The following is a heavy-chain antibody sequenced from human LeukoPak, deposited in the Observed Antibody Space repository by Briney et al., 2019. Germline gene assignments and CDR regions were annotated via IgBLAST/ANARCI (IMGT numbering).Heavy chain of an antibody. V-gene: IGHV3-30*04. Sequence: GKSLRLSCAASGFTFSSYAMHWVRQAPGKGLDWVAVILENGSYQYYADSVKGRFTISRDNSKNTLFLQMNSLRGEDTAMYYCARVQGGGFRTADSWGQGTLVTVSS. CDR2: ILENGSYQ. CDR3: ARVQGGGFRTADS. D-gene: IGHD1-14*01. CDR1: GFTFSSYA. J-gene: IGHJ4*02.